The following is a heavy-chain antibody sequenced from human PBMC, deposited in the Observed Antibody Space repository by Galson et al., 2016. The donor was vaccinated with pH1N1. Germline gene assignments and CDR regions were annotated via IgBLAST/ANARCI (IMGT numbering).Heavy chain of an antibody. J-gene: IGHJ4*02. CDR1: GFGFSSYA. CDR3: ARDSSLWSAEWDWFGY. Sequence: SLRLSCAASGFGFSSYAMHWVRQAPGQGLEWVAFILLDSSSKYYVDSVRGRFTVSRDNSKNTLFLQMNSMRAEDTAIYYCARDSSLWSAEWDWFGYWGQGTLVTVSS. CDR2: ILLDSSSK. V-gene: IGHV3-30*04. D-gene: IGHD1-26*01.